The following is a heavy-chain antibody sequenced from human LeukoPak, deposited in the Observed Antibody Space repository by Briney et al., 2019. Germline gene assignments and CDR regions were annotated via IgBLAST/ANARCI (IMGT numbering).Heavy chain of an antibody. CDR1: GLQVSTND. CDR2: ISSSGSTI. CDR3: ARDNYFDYARCYFDY. J-gene: IGHJ4*02. D-gene: IGHD2-2*01. V-gene: IGHV3-48*03. Sequence: GGSLRLSCAASGLQVSTNDLTWVRQAPGKGLEWVSYISSSGSTIYYADSVKGRFTISRDNAKNSLYLQMNSLRAEDTAVYYCARDNYFDYARCYFDYWGQGTLVTVSS.